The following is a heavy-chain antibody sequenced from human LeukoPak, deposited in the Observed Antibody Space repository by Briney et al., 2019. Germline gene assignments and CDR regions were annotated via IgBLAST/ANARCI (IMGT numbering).Heavy chain of an antibody. Sequence: SETLSLTCTVSGDSISSFQWSWIRQPPGKGLQWIGYISYSGGTMYNPSLRSRVTISIDTSKNQFSLKLSAVTAADTAVYYCARVGRGDHTWGSYSFDYWGQGTLVTVSS. J-gene: IGHJ4*02. CDR3: ARVGRGDHTWGSYSFDY. CDR1: GDSISSFQ. V-gene: IGHV4-59*01. D-gene: IGHD3-16*01. CDR2: ISYSGGT.